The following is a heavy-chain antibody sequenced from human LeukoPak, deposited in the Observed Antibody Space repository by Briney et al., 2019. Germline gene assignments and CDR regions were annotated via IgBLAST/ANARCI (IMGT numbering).Heavy chain of an antibody. Sequence: GASVKVSCKASGYTFTSYGMTWVRQAPGQGLEWMGWISGFNGNTNYAQKFQGRITMTTGTSTSTAYMELRSLTSDDTAVYYCARPNYPGGSGSYGGPNWFDPWGQGTLVTVSS. CDR2: ISGFNGNT. CDR3: ARPNYPGGSGSYGGPNWFDP. D-gene: IGHD3-10*01. V-gene: IGHV1-18*01. CDR1: GYTFTSYG. J-gene: IGHJ5*02.